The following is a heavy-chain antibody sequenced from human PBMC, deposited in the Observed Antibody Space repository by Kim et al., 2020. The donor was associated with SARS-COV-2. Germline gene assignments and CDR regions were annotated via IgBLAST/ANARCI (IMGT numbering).Heavy chain of an antibody. CDR1: GGSFSGYY. D-gene: IGHD2-15*01. J-gene: IGHJ5*02. CDR3: ARGYSLRWFDP. Sequence: SETLSLTCAVYGGSFSGYYWSWIRQPPGKGLEWIGEINHSGSTNYNPSLKSRVTISVDTSKNQFSLKLSSVTAADTAVYYCARGYSLRWFDPWGQGTLVTVSS. V-gene: IGHV4-34*01. CDR2: INHSGST.